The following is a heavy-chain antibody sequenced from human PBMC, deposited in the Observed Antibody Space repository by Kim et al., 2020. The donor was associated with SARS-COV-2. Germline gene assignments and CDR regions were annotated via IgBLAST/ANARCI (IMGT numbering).Heavy chain of an antibody. V-gene: IGHV1-3*01. Sequence: ASVKVSCKASGYIFSKYVIHWVRQGPGQRLEWMGCIFAGNGDTKYSQKFQDRITISRDKSTSTAYVELSSLKSEDTAVYYCARDQQGDPAAYFDFWGQGSRVTVSS. J-gene: IGHJ4*02. CDR1: GYIFSKYV. CDR2: IFAGNGDT. CDR3: ARDQQGDPAAYFDF.